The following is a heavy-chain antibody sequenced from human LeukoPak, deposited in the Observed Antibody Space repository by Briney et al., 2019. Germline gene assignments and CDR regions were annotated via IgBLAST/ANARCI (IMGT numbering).Heavy chain of an antibody. CDR1: GGSISISSSY. V-gene: IGHV4-39*07. D-gene: IGHD1-26*01. Sequence: SETLSLTCTVSGGSISISSSYWGWIRQPPGKGLEWVGSVHYSGNTFYNPSLKSRVTISLDTSKNHFSLRVHSVTAADTAVYYCARGVNSGYFDYCGQGTLVTVSS. J-gene: IGHJ4*02. CDR3: ARGVNSGYFDY. CDR2: VHYSGNT.